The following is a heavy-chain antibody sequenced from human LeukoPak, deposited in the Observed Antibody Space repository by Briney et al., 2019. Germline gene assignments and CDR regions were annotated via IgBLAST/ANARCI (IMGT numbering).Heavy chain of an antibody. D-gene: IGHD6-19*01. CDR1: GGSISSYY. Sequence: PSETLSLTCTVSGGSISSYYWSWIRQPPGKGLEWFGYIYYSGSTNYNPSLQSRVTISVDTSKNQFSLKLTSVTAADTAVYYCAREAGYSSGWYNYWGQGILVTVSS. V-gene: IGHV4-59*01. J-gene: IGHJ4*02. CDR3: AREAGYSSGWYNY. CDR2: IYYSGST.